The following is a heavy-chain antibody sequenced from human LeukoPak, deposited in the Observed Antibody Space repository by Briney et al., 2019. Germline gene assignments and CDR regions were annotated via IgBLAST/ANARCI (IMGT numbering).Heavy chain of an antibody. CDR3: ARSGYSDHGFDY. V-gene: IGHV1-2*02. D-gene: IGHD5-12*01. Sequence: ASVKVSCKASGYTFIAYYMQWVRQAPGQGLEWMGWINPNSGGTNYAQKFQGRVTMTRDTSISTAYMELSRLRSDDTAVYYCARSGYSDHGFDYSGQGTLVTVSS. CDR2: INPNSGGT. J-gene: IGHJ4*02. CDR1: GYTFIAYY.